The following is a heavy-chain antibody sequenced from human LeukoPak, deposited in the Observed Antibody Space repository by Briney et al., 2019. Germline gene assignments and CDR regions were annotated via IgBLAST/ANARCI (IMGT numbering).Heavy chain of an antibody. V-gene: IGHV4-39*01. CDR3: AGTVRIYCSGGSCYSLVGAFDI. J-gene: IGHJ3*02. D-gene: IGHD2-15*01. Sequence: PSETLSLTCTVSGGSISGSSYYWGWIRQPPGKGLEWIGSIYYSGSTYYNPSLKSRVTISVDTSKNQFSLKLSSVTAADTAVYYCAGTVRIYCSGGSCYSLVGAFDIWGQGTMVTVSS. CDR1: GGSISGSSYY. CDR2: IYYSGST.